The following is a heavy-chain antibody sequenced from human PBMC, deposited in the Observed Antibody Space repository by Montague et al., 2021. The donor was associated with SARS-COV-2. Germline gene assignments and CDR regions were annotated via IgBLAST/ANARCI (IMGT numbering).Heavy chain of an antibody. V-gene: IGHV4-39*01. CDR1: GGSISSSSFF. CDR2: MYSSGTT. D-gene: IGHD6-13*01. J-gene: IGHJ4*02. CDR3: ARSTSSWFIY. Sequence: SETLSLTCTVSGGSISSSSFFWAWIRQPPGKGLEWIGSMYSSGTTYYNPSLKSRVTISVDTSRNQLSVRLSSVTAADTAVYYCARSTSSWFIYWGQGTLVTVSS.